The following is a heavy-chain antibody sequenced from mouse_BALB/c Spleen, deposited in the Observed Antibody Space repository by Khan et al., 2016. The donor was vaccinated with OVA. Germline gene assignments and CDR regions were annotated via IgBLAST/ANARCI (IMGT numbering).Heavy chain of an antibody. J-gene: IGHJ3*01. Sequence: EVQLQESGPELMKPGASVKISCKASGYSFTSYYIHWMIQSPGNSLEWIGYIDPFSGGSTYNQKFKDKATLTVDKSSSTAYLHLSNLTSEDSAVYYCTRHCYVAWFTYWGQGTLVTVSA. V-gene: IGHV1-31*01. CDR3: TRHCYVAWFTY. CDR1: GYSFTSYY. CDR2: IDPFSGGS. D-gene: IGHD2-12*01.